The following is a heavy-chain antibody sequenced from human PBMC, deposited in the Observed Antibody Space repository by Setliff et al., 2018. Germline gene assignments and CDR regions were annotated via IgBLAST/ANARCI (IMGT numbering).Heavy chain of an antibody. Sequence: PGGSLRLSCAASGFTVRSYYMTWVRQAPGKGLEWVSVIYTGGSTYYADSVKGRFTISRDDSNNTLYLQMTSLRAEDTAVYYCAGCGYGQYYAMDVWGQGTTVNVSS. J-gene: IGHJ6*02. V-gene: IGHV3-66*01. CDR2: IYTGGST. D-gene: IGHD5-12*01. CDR1: GFTVRSYY. CDR3: AGCGYGQYYAMDV.